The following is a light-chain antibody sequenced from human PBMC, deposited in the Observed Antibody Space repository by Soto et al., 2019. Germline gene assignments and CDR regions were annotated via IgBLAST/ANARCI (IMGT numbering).Light chain of an antibody. J-gene: IGKJ4*01. Sequence: DFVMTQTPLSLSVTPGQPASISCKSSQSLLHGDGKTFLYWCLHRPGQSPQLLIYEVSSRFSGVPDRFSCSGSGTDFTLNISRVEAKHVGVYYCMQALQTPPRTITFGGGTKVDIK. V-gene: IGKV2-29*03. CDR3: MQALQTPPRTIT. CDR1: QSLLHGDGKTF. CDR2: EVS.